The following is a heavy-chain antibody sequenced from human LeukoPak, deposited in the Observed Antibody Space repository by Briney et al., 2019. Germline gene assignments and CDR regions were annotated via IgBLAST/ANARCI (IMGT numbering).Heavy chain of an antibody. Sequence: PSETLSLTCTVSGGSVSSGSYYWSWIRQPPGKGLEWIGYIYYSGSTNYNPSLKSRVTISVDTSKNQFSLKLSSVTAADTAAYYCARSYRSSSWYWFDPWGQGTLVTVSS. D-gene: IGHD6-13*01. CDR2: IYYSGST. CDR1: GGSVSSGSYY. V-gene: IGHV4-61*01. J-gene: IGHJ5*02. CDR3: ARSYRSSSWYWFDP.